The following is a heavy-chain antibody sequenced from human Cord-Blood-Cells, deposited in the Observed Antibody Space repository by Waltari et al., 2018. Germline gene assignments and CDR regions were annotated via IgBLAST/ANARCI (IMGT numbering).Heavy chain of an antibody. J-gene: IGHJ3*02. CDR2: INHSGST. Sequence: QVQLQQWGAGLLKPSETLSLTCAVYGGSFSGYYWRWIRQPPGKGLEWIGEINHSGSTNYNPSLKSRVTISVDTSKNQFSLKLSSVTAADTAVYYCARTYMVRGVIIKKDAFDIWGQGTMVTVSS. V-gene: IGHV4-34*01. D-gene: IGHD3-10*01. CDR1: GGSFSGYY. CDR3: ARTYMVRGVIIKKDAFDI.